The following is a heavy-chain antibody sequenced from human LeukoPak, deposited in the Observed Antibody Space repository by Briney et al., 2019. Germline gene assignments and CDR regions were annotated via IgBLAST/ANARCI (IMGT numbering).Heavy chain of an antibody. CDR1: GGSISSGDYY. J-gene: IGHJ4*02. CDR2: IYYSGST. D-gene: IGHD6-19*01. V-gene: IGHV4-30-4*08. Sequence: SETLSLTCTVSGGSISSGDYYWSWIRQPPGKGLEWIGYIYYSGSTYYNPSLKSRVTISVDTSKNQFSLKLSSVTAADTAVYYCARGSLGVAGTVRDYWGQGTLVTVSS. CDR3: ARGSLGVAGTVRDY.